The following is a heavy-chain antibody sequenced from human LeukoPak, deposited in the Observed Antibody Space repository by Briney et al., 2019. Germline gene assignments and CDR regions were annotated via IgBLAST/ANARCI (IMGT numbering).Heavy chain of an antibody. CDR3: ARDYWVATVYWGGFDI. CDR2: IDTTGTLT. Sequence: PGGSLRLSCAASGFTVSTYYMTWVRQAPGKGLEWVSYIDTTGTLTYYADSVKGRFTISRDNAKNSLYLQMNSLRAEDTAVYYCARDYWVATVYWGGFDIWGQGTMVTVSS. J-gene: IGHJ3*02. D-gene: IGHD5-18*01. CDR1: GFTVSTYY. V-gene: IGHV3-11*04.